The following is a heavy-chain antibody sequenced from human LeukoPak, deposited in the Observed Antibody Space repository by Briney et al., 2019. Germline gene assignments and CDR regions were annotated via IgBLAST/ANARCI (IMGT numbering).Heavy chain of an antibody. J-gene: IGHJ5*02. CDR3: AKVSPPYYYGSGTNWFDP. CDR1: GFTFSSYG. CDR2: IRYDGSNK. D-gene: IGHD3-10*01. Sequence: GGSLRLSCAASGFTFSSYGMHWVRQAPGKGLEWVAFIRYDGSNKYYADSVKGRFTISRDNSKNTLYLQMNSLRAEDTAVYYCAKVSPPYYYGSGTNWFDPWGQGTLVTVSS. V-gene: IGHV3-30*02.